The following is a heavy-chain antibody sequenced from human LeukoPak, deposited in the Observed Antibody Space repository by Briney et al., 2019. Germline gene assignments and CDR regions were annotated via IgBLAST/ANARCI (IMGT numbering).Heavy chain of an antibody. V-gene: IGHV3-74*01. CDR2: INSDGSST. CDR1: GFTFSSYW. D-gene: IGHD2-15*01. Sequence: GGSLRLSCAASGFTFSSYWMHWVRQAPGKGLVWVSRINSDGSSTSYADSVKGRFTISRDNAKNTLYLQMNSLRAEDTAVYYCARDAASHCSGGSCYSPRYYYYYYGMDVWGQGTTVTVSS. CDR3: ARDAASHCSGGSCYSPRYYYYYYGMDV. J-gene: IGHJ6*02.